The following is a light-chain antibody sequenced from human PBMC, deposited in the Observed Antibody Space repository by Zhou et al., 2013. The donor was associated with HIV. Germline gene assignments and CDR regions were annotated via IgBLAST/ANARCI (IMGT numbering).Light chain of an antibody. CDR3: QQFKLYPIT. CDR1: QGSSSW. J-gene: IGKJ5*01. CDR2: QAS. V-gene: IGKV1-12*01. Sequence: DIQMTQSPSSVSASVGDTVTITCRASQGSSSWLAWYQQKPGKPPKLLIYQASSLQNAVPSRFSGGGSGTEFTLTITGLQPEDFATYFCQQFKLYPITFGQGTRL.